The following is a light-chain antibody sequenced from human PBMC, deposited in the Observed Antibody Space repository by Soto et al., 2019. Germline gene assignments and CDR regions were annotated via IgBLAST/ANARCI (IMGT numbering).Light chain of an antibody. V-gene: IGKV3-15*01. Sequence: EIVLTQSPATLCLSPGERATLSCRASQSVYNNLAWYQQKPGQAPRLLIYGASTRATGIPARFSGSGSGTEFTLTISSLQSEDFAVYYCQQYNNWPPVTFGPGTKVDIK. CDR2: GAS. CDR1: QSVYNN. CDR3: QQYNNWPPVT. J-gene: IGKJ3*01.